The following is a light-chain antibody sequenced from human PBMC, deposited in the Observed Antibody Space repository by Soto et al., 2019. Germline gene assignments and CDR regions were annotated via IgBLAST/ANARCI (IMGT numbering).Light chain of an antibody. CDR3: QSYDSSLSGNVV. Sequence: QSVLTQPPPVSGAPGQRVTISCTGSSSNIGAGYDVHWYQQLPGTAPKLLIYGNSNRPSGVPDRFSGSKSGTSASLAITGLQAEDEADYYCQSYDSSLSGNVVFGGGTKLTVL. CDR2: GNS. J-gene: IGLJ2*01. V-gene: IGLV1-40*01. CDR1: SSNIGAGYD.